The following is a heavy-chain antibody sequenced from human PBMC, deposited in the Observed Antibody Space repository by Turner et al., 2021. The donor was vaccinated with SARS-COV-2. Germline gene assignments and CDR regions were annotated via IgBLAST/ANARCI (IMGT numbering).Heavy chain of an antibody. CDR3: AIAPNYYYGMDV. Sequence: QLQMQESGPGRVKPSETLSITCTVSGGSISSSSYYWGWIRQPPGKGLEWIGSIYYSGSTYYIPSLKSRVTISVDTSKNQFSVKLSSVTAADTSLYYCAIAPNYYYGMDVWGQGTTVTVSS. J-gene: IGHJ6*02. CDR2: IYYSGST. CDR1: GGSISSSSYY. V-gene: IGHV4-39*01.